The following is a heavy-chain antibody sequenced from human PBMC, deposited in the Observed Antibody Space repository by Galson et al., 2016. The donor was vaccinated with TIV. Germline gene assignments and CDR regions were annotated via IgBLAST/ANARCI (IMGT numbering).Heavy chain of an antibody. CDR2: ISGHSGNT. D-gene: IGHD3-22*01. V-gene: IGHV1-18*04. J-gene: IGHJ6*02. CDR1: GYTFSKYG. Sequence: SCKASGYTFSKYGISWVRRAPGQGLEWMGWISGHSGNTDYARKFQGRLVMTTDTSTGTAFMEVSSLTSDDTAVYYCARDRGSMTMILVVDYYYGMDVWGQGTTVTVSS. CDR3: ARDRGSMTMILVVDYYYGMDV.